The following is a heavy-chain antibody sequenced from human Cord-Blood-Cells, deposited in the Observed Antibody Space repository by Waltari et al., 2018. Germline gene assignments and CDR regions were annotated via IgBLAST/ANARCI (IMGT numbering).Heavy chain of an antibody. D-gene: IGHD3-22*01. CDR2: INHRGST. Sequence: QVQLKQWGAGLLKPSETLSLTCAVYGGSFSGYYWSWTRQPPGEGLEWVGEINHRGSTSYVPSLKRRVARSVDGSKYRLSVELSAVTAADTAGYYCERVIRVVGSGGYYYYYMDVWGKGTTVTVSS. CDR1: GGSFSGYY. V-gene: IGHV4-34*01. J-gene: IGHJ6*03. CDR3: ERVIRVVGSGGYYYYYMDV.